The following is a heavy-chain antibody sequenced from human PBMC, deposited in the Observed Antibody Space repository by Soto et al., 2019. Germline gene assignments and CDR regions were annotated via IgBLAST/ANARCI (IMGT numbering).Heavy chain of an antibody. D-gene: IGHD1-26*01. CDR1: GFTFSAHY. Sequence: EVQLVESGGGLVQPGGSLRLSCAASGFTFSAHYMDWVRQAPGKGLEWVGRIKNKANSYTTEYAESVEGRFTISREDSQNSLYLKMNRLKTEDTAVYYCARVSLVGPSGGRYFDYWGQGSQVAVSS. V-gene: IGHV3-72*01. CDR2: IKNKANSYTT. CDR3: ARVSLVGPSGGRYFDY. J-gene: IGHJ4*02.